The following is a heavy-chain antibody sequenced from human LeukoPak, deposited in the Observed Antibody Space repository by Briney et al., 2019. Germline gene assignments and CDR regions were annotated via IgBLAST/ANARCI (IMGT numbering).Heavy chain of an antibody. Sequence: SVKVSCKASGGTFSSYAISWVRQAPGQGLEWMGGIIPIFGTANYAQKFQGRVTITTDESTSTAYMELSSLRSEDTAVYYCARDEAAGDYYYYMDVWGKGTTVTVSS. J-gene: IGHJ6*03. CDR2: IIPIFGTA. CDR3: ARDEAAGDYYYYMDV. CDR1: GGTFSSYA. V-gene: IGHV1-69*05. D-gene: IGHD6-13*01.